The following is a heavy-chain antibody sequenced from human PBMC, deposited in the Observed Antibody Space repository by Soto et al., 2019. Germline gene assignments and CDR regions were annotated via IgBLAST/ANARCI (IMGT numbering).Heavy chain of an antibody. D-gene: IGHD4-4*01. V-gene: IGHV1-46*01. J-gene: IGHJ6*02. Sequence: GASVKVSCKASGYTFTSYYMHWVRQAPGQGLEWMGIINPSGGSTSYAQKFQGRVTMTRDTSTSTVYMELSSLRSEDTAVYYCASATPNPMTTVTGVSGYGMDVWGQGTTVTVSS. CDR3: ASATPNPMTTVTGVSGYGMDV. CDR2: INPSGGST. CDR1: GYTFTSYY.